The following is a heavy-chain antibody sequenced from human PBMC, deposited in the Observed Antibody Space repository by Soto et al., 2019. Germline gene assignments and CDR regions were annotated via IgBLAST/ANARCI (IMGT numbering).Heavy chain of an antibody. CDR2: IYYSGST. J-gene: IGHJ5*02. CDR3: ARSVFP. Sequence: TLSLPCSVAGGSISSGGYYWSLIRQHPGKGLEWIGYIYYSGSTYYNPSLKSRVTISVDTSKNQFSLKLRSVTAADTAVYYCARSVFPWGQGTLVTVSS. CDR1: GGSISSGGYY. V-gene: IGHV4-31*03.